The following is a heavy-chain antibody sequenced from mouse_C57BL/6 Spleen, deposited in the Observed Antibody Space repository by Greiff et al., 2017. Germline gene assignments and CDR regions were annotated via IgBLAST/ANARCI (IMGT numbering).Heavy chain of an antibody. J-gene: IGHJ1*03. V-gene: IGHV1-72*01. CDR1: GYTFTSYW. D-gene: IGHD1-1*01. Sequence: QVQLQQPGAELVKPGASVKLSCKASGYTFTSYWMHWVKQRPGRGLEWIGRIDPNSGGTKYNEKFKSKATLTVDKPSSTAYMQLSSLTSEDAAVYYCSGSIYYVSSYGYFDVWGTGTTVTVSS. CDR3: SGSIYYVSSYGYFDV. CDR2: IDPNSGGT.